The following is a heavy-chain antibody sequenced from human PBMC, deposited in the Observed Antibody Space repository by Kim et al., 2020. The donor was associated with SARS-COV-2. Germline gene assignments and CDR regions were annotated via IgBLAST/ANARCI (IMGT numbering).Heavy chain of an antibody. V-gene: IGHV4-39*01. CDR2: IYYSGST. J-gene: IGHJ4*02. CDR1: GGSISSSSYY. CDR3: ASRTLWFGELLPLDY. Sequence: SETLSLTCTVSGGSISSSSYYWGWIRQPPGKGLEWIGSIYYSGSTYYNPSLKSRVTISVDTSKNQFSLKLSSVTAADTAVYYCASRTLWFGELLPLDYWGQGTLVTVSS. D-gene: IGHD3-10*01.